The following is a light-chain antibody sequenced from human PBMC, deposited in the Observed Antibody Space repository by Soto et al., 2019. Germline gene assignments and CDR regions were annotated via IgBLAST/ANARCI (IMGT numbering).Light chain of an antibody. Sequence: EIVLTQSPGTLSLSPGERATLSCRASQSVSSSYLAWYQQKPGQAPRPLIYGASSRATGIPDRFSGSGSGTDFTLTISRLEPEDFAVYYCQQYGSSPYTFGQGTRLEIK. CDR3: QQYGSSPYT. V-gene: IGKV3-20*01. CDR2: GAS. J-gene: IGKJ2*01. CDR1: QSVSSSY.